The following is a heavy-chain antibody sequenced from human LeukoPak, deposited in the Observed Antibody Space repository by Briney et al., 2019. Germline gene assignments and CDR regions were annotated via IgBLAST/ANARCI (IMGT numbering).Heavy chain of an antibody. CDR3: ARDTSDWLLFTPFDY. CDR1: GFTFSSYA. CDR2: ITSSSNYI. D-gene: IGHD3-9*01. J-gene: IGHJ4*02. V-gene: IGHV3-21*01. Sequence: GGSLRLSCAASGFTFSSYAMNWVRQAPGKGLEWVSSITSSSNYIYYADSLKGRFTISRDNAKNFLYLQINSLRAEDTAVYYCARDTSDWLLFTPFDYWGQGTLVTVSS.